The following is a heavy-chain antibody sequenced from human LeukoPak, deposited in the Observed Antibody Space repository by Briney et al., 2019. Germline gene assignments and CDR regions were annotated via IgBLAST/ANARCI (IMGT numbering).Heavy chain of an antibody. CDR2: ISAYNGNT. D-gene: IGHD6-6*01. CDR3: ARESEYSRSVVMEY. CDR1: AYTFTTYG. Sequence: ASVKVSCKASAYTFTTYGISWVRQAPGQGLEGMGWISAYNGNTNYAQKVQGRVTMTRDTSTSTAYMELRSLTSDDTAVYYCARESEYSRSVVMEYWGQGTLVTVSS. V-gene: IGHV1-18*01. J-gene: IGHJ4*02.